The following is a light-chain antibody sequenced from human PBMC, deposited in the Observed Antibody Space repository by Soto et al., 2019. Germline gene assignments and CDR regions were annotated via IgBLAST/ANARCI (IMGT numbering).Light chain of an antibody. CDR1: RSDVGGYNY. Sequence: QSALTQPPSASGSPGQYVTISCTGTRSDVGGYNYVSWYQQHPGKAPKLMIYEVSKRPSGVPDRFSGSKSGNTASLTVSGLQAEDEADYYCSSYAGSNNLVFGGGTKLTFL. CDR3: SSYAGSNNLV. J-gene: IGLJ3*02. CDR2: EVS. V-gene: IGLV2-8*01.